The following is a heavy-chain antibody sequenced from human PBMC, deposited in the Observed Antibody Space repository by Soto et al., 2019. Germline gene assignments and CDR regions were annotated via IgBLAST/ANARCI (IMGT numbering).Heavy chain of an antibody. Sequence: QVQLVESGGGVVQPGRSLRLSCAASGFTFSIYAMHWVRQTPGTGLECVAIMSYDGSNKYYADSVKGRFTISRDNSKNQLCPQMNLLRAEDTAVYYCARDQTGITTAGGGRIDYWGQGTLVTVSS. V-gene: IGHV3-30-3*01. J-gene: IGHJ4*02. D-gene: IGHD6-13*01. CDR3: ARDQTGITTAGGGRIDY. CDR2: MSYDGSNK. CDR1: GFTFSIYA.